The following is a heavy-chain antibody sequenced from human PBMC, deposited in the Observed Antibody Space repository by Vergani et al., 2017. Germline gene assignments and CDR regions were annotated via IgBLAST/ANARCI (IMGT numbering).Heavy chain of an antibody. CDR1: GGSFSGYY. Sequence: QVQLQQWGAGLLKPSETLSLTCAVYGGSFSGYYWSWIRQPPGKGLEWIGEINHSGRTNYNPSLKSRVTISVDTSKNQFSLKLSSVTAADTAVYYCARGRGQRKNYYYYYGMDVWGQGTTVTVSS. CDR3: ARGRGQRKNYYYYYGMDV. V-gene: IGHV4-34*01. CDR2: INHSGRT. D-gene: IGHD6-25*01. J-gene: IGHJ6*02.